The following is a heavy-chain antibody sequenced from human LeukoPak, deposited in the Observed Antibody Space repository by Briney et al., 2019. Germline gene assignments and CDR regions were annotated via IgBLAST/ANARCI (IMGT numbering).Heavy chain of an antibody. V-gene: IGHV3-23*01. CDR2: ISGSGGNT. CDR1: GFTFDDYG. D-gene: IGHD3-3*02. Sequence: GGSLRLSCAASGFTFDDYGMSWVRQAPGKGLEWVSAISGSGGNTYYADSVKGRFTISRDNSKNTLYLQMDSLRADDTAVYYCAKAAFSRTSYFDYWGQGTLVTASS. J-gene: IGHJ4*02. CDR3: AKAAFSRTSYFDY.